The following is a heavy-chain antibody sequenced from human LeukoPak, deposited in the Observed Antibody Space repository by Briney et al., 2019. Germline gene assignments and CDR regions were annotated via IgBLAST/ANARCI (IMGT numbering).Heavy chain of an antibody. CDR3: ASYYCGGDCEYGRDV. CDR2: IIPIFGTA. D-gene: IGHD2-21*02. J-gene: IGHJ6*02. V-gene: IGHV1-69*13. Sequence: GASVKVSCKASGGTFSSYAISWVRQAPGQGLEWMGGIIPIFGTANYAQKFQGRVTITADESTSTAYMELSSLRSEDTAVYYCASYYCGGDCEYGRDVWGQGTTVTVSS. CDR1: GGTFSSYA.